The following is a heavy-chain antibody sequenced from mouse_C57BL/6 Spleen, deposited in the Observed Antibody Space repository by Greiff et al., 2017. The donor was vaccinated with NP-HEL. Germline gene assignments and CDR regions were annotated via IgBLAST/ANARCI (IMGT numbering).Heavy chain of an antibody. J-gene: IGHJ2*01. CDR3: ARSDFYYYGSSFDD. V-gene: IGHV1-80*01. Sequence: QVQLQQSGAELVKPGASVKISCKASGYAFSSYWMNWVKQRPGKGLEWIGQIYPGDGDTNYNGKFKGKATLTADKSSSTAYMQLSSLTSEDSAVYFCARSDFYYYGSSFDDWGQGTTLTVSS. CDR2: IYPGDGDT. CDR1: GYAFSSYW. D-gene: IGHD1-1*01.